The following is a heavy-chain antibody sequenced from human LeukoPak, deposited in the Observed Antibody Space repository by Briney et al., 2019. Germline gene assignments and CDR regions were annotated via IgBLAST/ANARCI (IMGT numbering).Heavy chain of an antibody. D-gene: IGHD3-22*01. CDR1: GYTFSSYA. V-gene: IGHV3-30-3*01. CDR2: ISYDGSNK. J-gene: IGHJ4*02. Sequence: PGRSLRLSCAASGYTFSSYAMHWVRQAPGKGLEGVAVISYDGSNKYYADSVKGRFTISRDNSKNTLYLQMNSLRAEDTAVYYCAREAFGDSSGYWTNWGQGTLVTVSS. CDR3: AREAFGDSSGYWTN.